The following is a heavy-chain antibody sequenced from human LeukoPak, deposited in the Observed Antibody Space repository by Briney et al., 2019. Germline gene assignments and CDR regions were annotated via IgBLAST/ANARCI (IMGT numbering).Heavy chain of an antibody. CDR2: TYYTGST. V-gene: IGHV4-59*08. J-gene: IGHJ6*02. D-gene: IGHD1-1*01. CDR1: GGSISSYY. Sequence: PSETLSLTCTVSGGSISSYYWNWIRQPPGKGLEWIGYTYYTGSTKYNPSLKSRVTISIDPSKSQFSLKLSSVTAADTAVYYCARQALAWNDPDVDVWGQGTTVAVSS. CDR3: ARQALAWNDPDVDV.